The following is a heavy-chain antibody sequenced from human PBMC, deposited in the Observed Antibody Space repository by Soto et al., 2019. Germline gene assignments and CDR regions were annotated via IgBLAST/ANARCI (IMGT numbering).Heavy chain of an antibody. Sequence: GSLRLSCAASGFTFSDYYMSWIRQAPGKGLEWVSYISSSGSTIYYADSVKGRFTVSRDDAKNSLYLQMNSLRAEDTAVYYCAHTVTTYYYYMDVWGKGTTVTVSS. CDR1: GFTFSDYY. CDR3: AHTVTTYYYYMDV. CDR2: ISSSGSTI. D-gene: IGHD4-17*01. J-gene: IGHJ6*03. V-gene: IGHV3-11*01.